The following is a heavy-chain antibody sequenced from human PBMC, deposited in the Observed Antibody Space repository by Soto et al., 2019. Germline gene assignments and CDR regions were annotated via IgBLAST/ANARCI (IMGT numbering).Heavy chain of an antibody. CDR1: GFTFSSYA. Sequence: PGGSLRLSCAASGFTFSSYAMSWVRQAPGKGLEWVSAISGSGGSTYYADSVKGRFTISRDNSKNTLYLQMNSLRAEDTAVYYCAKDRYYDFWSGIGGYWGQGTLVTVSS. CDR3: AKDRYYDFWSGIGGY. V-gene: IGHV3-23*01. CDR2: ISGSGGST. D-gene: IGHD3-3*01. J-gene: IGHJ4*02.